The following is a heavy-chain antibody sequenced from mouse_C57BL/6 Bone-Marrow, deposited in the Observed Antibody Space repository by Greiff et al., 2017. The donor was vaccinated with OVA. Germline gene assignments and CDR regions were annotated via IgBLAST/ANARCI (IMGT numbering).Heavy chain of an antibody. CDR1: GYTFTNYW. D-gene: IGHD1-1*01. CDR3: AHYGSRLYLHY. V-gene: IGHV1-59*01. Sequence: QVQLQQPGAELVRPGTSVKLSCKASGYTFTNYWMHWVKQRPGQGLEWIGVIAPSDSYINYNQKFTGRATLTVDTSSSTAYMHLSSLTSEYSAVYYCAHYGSRLYLHYWGQGTSLTVSS. J-gene: IGHJ2*02. CDR2: IAPSDSYI.